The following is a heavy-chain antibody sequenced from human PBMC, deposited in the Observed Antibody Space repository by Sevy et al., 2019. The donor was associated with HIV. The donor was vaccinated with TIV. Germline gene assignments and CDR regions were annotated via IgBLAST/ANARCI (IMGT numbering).Heavy chain of an antibody. CDR3: VRGGVGGYSYSLDS. D-gene: IGHD5-18*01. CDR1: GFTFSTYW. Sequence: GGSLRLSCAASGFTFSTYWMSWVRQAPGKGLEWVATMKQDGSEKDYVDSVKGRFTISRDNAKNSLYLQMNSRRGEDTAVYYCVRGGVGGYSYSLDSWGQGTLVTVSS. V-gene: IGHV3-7*01. CDR2: MKQDGSEK. J-gene: IGHJ4*02.